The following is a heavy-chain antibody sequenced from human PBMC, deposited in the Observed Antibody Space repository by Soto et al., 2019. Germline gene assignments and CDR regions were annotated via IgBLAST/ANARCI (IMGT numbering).Heavy chain of an antibody. J-gene: IGHJ4*02. Sequence: QVQLQESGPGLVKPSETLSLTCTVSGGSISSYYWSWIRQPPGKGLEGIGYIYYSGNTNYNHSLKSRVTKSIDTSKSQFPRNWSSASAADPAVYYCARAGYRGDNSRGPRDYWGKGTLVTVS. D-gene: IGHD5-18*01. V-gene: IGHV4-59*12. CDR1: GGSISSYY. CDR2: IYYSGNT. CDR3: ARAGYRGDNSRGPRDY.